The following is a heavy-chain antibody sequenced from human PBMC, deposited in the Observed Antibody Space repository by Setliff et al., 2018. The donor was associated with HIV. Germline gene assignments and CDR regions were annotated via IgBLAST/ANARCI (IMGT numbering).Heavy chain of an antibody. V-gene: IGHV3-23*01. Sequence: GGSLRLSCAASGFTFSTYAMTWVRQAPGKGLEWVSGISGGGGSTYYADSVKGRFTISRDNFKNTLYLQMNSLRAEDTAVYYCAKDRNRFYYDSSGYPDYWGQGTPVTVSS. CDR3: AKDRNRFYYDSSGYPDY. J-gene: IGHJ4*02. D-gene: IGHD3-22*01. CDR1: GFTFSTYA. CDR2: ISGGGGST.